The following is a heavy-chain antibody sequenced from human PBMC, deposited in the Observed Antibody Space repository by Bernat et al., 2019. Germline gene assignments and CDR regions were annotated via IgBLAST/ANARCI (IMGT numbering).Heavy chain of an antibody. D-gene: IGHD6-13*01. Sequence: EVQLVESGGGLVQPGGSLRLSCAASGFTVSSNYMSWVRQAPGKGLEWVSVIYSGGSTYYADSVKGRFTISRDNSKNTLYLQMNSLRAEDTAVYYCATRDSSSWSQGLGYWGQGTLVTVSS. V-gene: IGHV3-66*01. CDR1: GFTVSSNY. CDR2: IYSGGST. J-gene: IGHJ4*02. CDR3: ATRDSSSWSQGLGY.